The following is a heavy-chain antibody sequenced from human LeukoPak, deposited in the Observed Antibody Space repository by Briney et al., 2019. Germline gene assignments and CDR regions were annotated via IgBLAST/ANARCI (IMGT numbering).Heavy chain of an antibody. CDR1: SGSISSYY. CDR3: ARGLLGDGYPDAFDI. D-gene: IGHD5-24*01. CDR2: IYTSGST. V-gene: IGHV4-4*07. Sequence: PSETLSLTCTVSSGSISSYYWSWIRQPAGKGLEWIGRIYTSGSTNYNPSLKSRVTISVDTSKNQFSLKLSSVTAADTAVYYCARGLLGDGYPDAFDIWGQGTMVTVSS. J-gene: IGHJ3*02.